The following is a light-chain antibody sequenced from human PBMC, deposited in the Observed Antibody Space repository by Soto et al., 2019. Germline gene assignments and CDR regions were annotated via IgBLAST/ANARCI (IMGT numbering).Light chain of an antibody. V-gene: IGLV2-11*01. Sequence: QSALTQPRSVSGSPGQSVTISCTGTSSDVGGYNYVSWYQQHPGKAPKLMIYDVSERPSGVPDRFSGSKSSNTASLTVSGLQAEDEADYYCSSYAGSNNFVFGTGTKLTVL. J-gene: IGLJ1*01. CDR2: DVS. CDR3: SSYAGSNNFV. CDR1: SSDVGGYNY.